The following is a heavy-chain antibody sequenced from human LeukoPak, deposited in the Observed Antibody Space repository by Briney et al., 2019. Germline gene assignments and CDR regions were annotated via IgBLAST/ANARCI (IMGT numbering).Heavy chain of an antibody. Sequence: PGGSLRLSCAASGFTFSSYAMSWVRQAPGKGLEWVSAISGSGGSTYYADSVKGRFTISRDNSKNTLYLQMNSLRVDDMAVYYCAKRLGDPRAFDYWGQGTLVTVSS. CDR3: AKRLGDPRAFDY. CDR1: GFTFSSYA. CDR2: ISGSGGST. D-gene: IGHD2-21*02. J-gene: IGHJ4*02. V-gene: IGHV3-23*01.